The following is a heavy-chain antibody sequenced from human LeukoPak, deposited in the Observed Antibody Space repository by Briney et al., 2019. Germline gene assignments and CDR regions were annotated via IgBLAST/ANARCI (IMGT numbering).Heavy chain of an antibody. J-gene: IGHJ6*02. V-gene: IGHV1-2*02. Sequence: ASVKVSCKASGYTFTGYYMHWVRQALGQGLEWMGWINPNSGGTNYAQKFQVRGTMTRDTAISTAYMELSRLRSDDPAVYYCARERITMIVVVPNDYYYGMDVWGQGTTVTVSS. CDR2: INPNSGGT. CDR1: GYTFTGYY. CDR3: ARERITMIVVVPNDYYYGMDV. D-gene: IGHD3-22*01.